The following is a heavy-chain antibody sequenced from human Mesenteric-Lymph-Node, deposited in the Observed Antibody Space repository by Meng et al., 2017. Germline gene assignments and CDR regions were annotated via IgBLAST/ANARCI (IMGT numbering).Heavy chain of an antibody. D-gene: IGHD3-10*01. Sequence: SVKVSCKASGGTFSSYAISWVRQAPGQGLEWMGGIIPIFGTANYAQKFQGRVTITADESTSTAYMELSSLRSEDTAVYYCARLPQEKWFGELLFDYWGQGTLVTVSS. J-gene: IGHJ4*02. V-gene: IGHV1-69*13. CDR1: GGTFSSYA. CDR3: ARLPQEKWFGELLFDY. CDR2: IIPIFGTA.